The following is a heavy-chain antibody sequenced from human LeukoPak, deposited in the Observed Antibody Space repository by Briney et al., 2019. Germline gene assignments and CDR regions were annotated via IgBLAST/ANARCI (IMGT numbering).Heavy chain of an antibody. J-gene: IGHJ4*02. CDR3: ARDPYYYDSSGYYGEGFDY. CDR2: ISSSRNYI. Sequence: GGSLRLSCAASGFTFSSYSMNWVRQAPGKGLEWVSYISSSRNYIFYADSVKGRFTISRDNAKNSLYLQMNSLRAEGTAVYYCARDPYYYDSSGYYGEGFDYWGQGTLVTVSS. CDR1: GFTFSSYS. V-gene: IGHV3-21*01. D-gene: IGHD3-22*01.